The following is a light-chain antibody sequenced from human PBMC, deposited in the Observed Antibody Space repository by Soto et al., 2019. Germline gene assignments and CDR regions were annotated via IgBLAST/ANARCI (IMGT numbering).Light chain of an antibody. Sequence: EIVLTQSPGTLSLSPGQRVTLSCRASQSCSNNYLAWYQQKPGQAPRLLIYGASTRATAIPDRFSGSGSGTDFTLTSSRLEPEDFAVYYCQQYCSSGTFGQGAKVEIK. CDR3: QQYCSSGT. V-gene: IGKV3-20*01. CDR1: QSCSNNY. J-gene: IGKJ1*01. CDR2: GAS.